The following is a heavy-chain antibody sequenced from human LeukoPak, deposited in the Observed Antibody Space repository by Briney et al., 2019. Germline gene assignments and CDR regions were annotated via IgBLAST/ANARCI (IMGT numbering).Heavy chain of an antibody. J-gene: IGHJ3*02. CDR3: AREPIASAGFNAFDI. D-gene: IGHD6-13*01. Sequence: SQTLSLTCALSGDSVSSNSVGWHWIRQSPSRGLEWLGRTWYRSKWHYDYAVSVKSRITIYPDTSKNQFSLQLSSVTPEDTAVYYCAREPIASAGFNAFDIWGQGTMVTVSS. V-gene: IGHV6-1*01. CDR1: GDSVSSNSVG. CDR2: TWYRSKWHY.